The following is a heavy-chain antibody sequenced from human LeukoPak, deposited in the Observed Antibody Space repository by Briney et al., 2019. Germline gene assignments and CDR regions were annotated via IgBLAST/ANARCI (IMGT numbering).Heavy chain of an antibody. D-gene: IGHD3-22*01. J-gene: IGHJ3*02. CDR2: IKDDGSEK. V-gene: IGHV3-7*01. CDR1: AFTFTNSW. CDR3: ARDSPAITMIVVRGAFDI. Sequence: GGSLRLSCAASAFTFTNSWMTWVRQAPGKGLEWVASIKDDGSEKHYVDSVKGRFTITRDNAKNSLYLQMNSLRAEDTAVYYCARDSPAITMIVVRGAFDIWGQGTMVTFSS.